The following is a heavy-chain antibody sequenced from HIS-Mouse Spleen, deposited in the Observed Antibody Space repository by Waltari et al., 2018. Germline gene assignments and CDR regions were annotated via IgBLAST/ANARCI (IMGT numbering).Heavy chain of an antibody. CDR2: ISAYNGNT. Sequence: QVQLVQSGAEVKKPGASVKVSCKASGYTFTSYGISWVRRAPGQGLEWMGWISAYNGNTNYAQKLQGRVTMTTDTSTSTAYMELRSLRSDDTAVYYCARETPIVGARGGAFDIWGQGTMVTVSS. V-gene: IGHV1-18*01. CDR1: GYTFTSYG. J-gene: IGHJ3*02. CDR3: ARETPIVGARGGAFDI. D-gene: IGHD1-26*01.